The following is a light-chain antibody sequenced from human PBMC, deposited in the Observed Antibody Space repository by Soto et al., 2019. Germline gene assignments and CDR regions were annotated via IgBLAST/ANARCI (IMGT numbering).Light chain of an antibody. CDR2: AAS. V-gene: IGKV1-27*01. J-gene: IGKJ2*01. CDR3: QKYNSAPHT. CDR1: QSISNY. Sequence: DIQMTQSPSSLSASVGDRVTITCRASQSISNYLAWYQQKPGKVPKLLIYAASTLQSGVPSRFSGSGSGTDFTLTISRLQPEDVATYYCQKYNSAPHTFGQGTKLEIK.